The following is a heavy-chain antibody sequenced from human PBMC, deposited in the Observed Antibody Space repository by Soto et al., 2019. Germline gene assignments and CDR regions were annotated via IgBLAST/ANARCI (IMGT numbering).Heavy chain of an antibody. Sequence: SETLSLTCAVSGGSFSTLYWSWIRQPPGKGLEWIGETNHSGDINYKASLKSRVTMSVDTSKNQFSLELRSVTAADTAVYFCARVARGVSYQYFYGVDVWGQGTTVTVSS. V-gene: IGHV4-34*01. J-gene: IGHJ6*02. D-gene: IGHD2-8*01. CDR3: ARVARGVSYQYFYGVDV. CDR1: GGSFSTLY. CDR2: TNHSGDI.